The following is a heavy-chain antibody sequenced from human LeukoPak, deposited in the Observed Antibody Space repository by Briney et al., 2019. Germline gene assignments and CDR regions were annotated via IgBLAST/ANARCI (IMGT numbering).Heavy chain of an antibody. V-gene: IGHV1-18*01. CDR3: ARDRTRDIVVVPAAMGGAYYYGMDV. J-gene: IGHJ6*02. D-gene: IGHD2-2*01. CDR1: GYTFTSYG. CDR2: ISAYNGNT. Sequence: ASVKVSCKASGYTFTSYGISWVRQAPGQGLEWMGWISAYNGNTNYAQKLQGRFTMTTDTSTSTAYMELRSLRSDDTAVYYCARDRTRDIVVVPAAMGGAYYYGMDVWGQGTTVTVSS.